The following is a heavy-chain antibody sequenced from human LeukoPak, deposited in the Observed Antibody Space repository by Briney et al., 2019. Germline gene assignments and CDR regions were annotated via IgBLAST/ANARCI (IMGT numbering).Heavy chain of an antibody. CDR1: GFTFSSYS. J-gene: IGHJ4*02. V-gene: IGHV3-21*04. CDR3: AKSPGVRRVVVIPYFDY. CDR2: ISSSSSYI. Sequence: GGSLRLSCATSGFTFSSYSMNWVRQAPGKGLEWVSSISSSSSYIYYADSVKGRFTISRDNAKNSLYLQMNSLRAEDTAVYYCAKSPGVRRVVVIPYFDYWGQGTLVTVSS. D-gene: IGHD3-22*01.